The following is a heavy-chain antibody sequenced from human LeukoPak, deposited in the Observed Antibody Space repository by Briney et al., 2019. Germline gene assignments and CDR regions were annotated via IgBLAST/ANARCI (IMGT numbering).Heavy chain of an antibody. CDR2: IRSDAGDK. CDR1: GFTFSRYW. V-gene: IGHV3-7*01. D-gene: IGHD4/OR15-4a*01. J-gene: IGHJ4*02. CDR3: PRYVHGALDF. Sequence: PGGSLMLSCAASGFTFSRYWMAWVRQAPGKGLEWVANIRSDAGDKSYADSVGDRFTISRANGKKSLHLQMNSLAAEDTAEYYCPRYVHGALDFWGQGTLVVVSS.